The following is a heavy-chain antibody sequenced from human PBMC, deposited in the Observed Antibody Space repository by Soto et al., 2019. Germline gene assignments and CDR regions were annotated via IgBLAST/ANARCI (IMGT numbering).Heavy chain of an antibody. Sequence: QVQLQESGPGLVKPSETLSLTCTVSGGSISSYYWSWIRQPPGKGLEWIGYIYYSGSTNYNPSLKRRVTISGDTSKHQFSLKLSSVTAADTAVYDCARGDPLLWFGEKVYYGMDVWGQGTTVTVSS. CDR3: ARGDPLLWFGEKVYYGMDV. V-gene: IGHV4-59*01. CDR1: GGSISSYY. D-gene: IGHD3-10*01. J-gene: IGHJ6*02. CDR2: IYYSGST.